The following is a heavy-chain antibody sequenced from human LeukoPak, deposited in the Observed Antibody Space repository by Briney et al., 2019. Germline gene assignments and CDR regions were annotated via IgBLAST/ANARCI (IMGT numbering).Heavy chain of an antibody. Sequence: ASVKVSCKASGGSFSTYAISWVRQAPGQGLEWMGGIIPFFGTPSYAQKFHGRVTITADESTNTAYMEVSSLRSEGTALYYCARYKVPPHQDSSMVPGVYYYYGMDVWGLGTTVTVSS. D-gene: IGHD3-10*01. CDR3: ARYKVPPHQDSSMVPGVYYYYGMDV. J-gene: IGHJ6*02. V-gene: IGHV1-69*13. CDR1: GGSFSTYA. CDR2: IIPFFGTP.